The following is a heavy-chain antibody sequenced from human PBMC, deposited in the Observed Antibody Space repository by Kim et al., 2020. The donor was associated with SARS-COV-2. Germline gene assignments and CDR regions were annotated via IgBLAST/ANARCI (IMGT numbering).Heavy chain of an antibody. CDR2: INSDGSST. CDR1: GFTFSSYW. Sequence: GGSLRLSCAASGFTFSSYWMHWVRQAPGKGLVWVSRINSDGSSTSYADSVKGRFTISRDNAKNTLYLQMNSLRAEDTAVYYCARGDVRGVIPSYWGQGTLVTVSS. CDR3: ARGDVRGVIPSY. J-gene: IGHJ4*02. D-gene: IGHD3-10*02. V-gene: IGHV3-74*01.